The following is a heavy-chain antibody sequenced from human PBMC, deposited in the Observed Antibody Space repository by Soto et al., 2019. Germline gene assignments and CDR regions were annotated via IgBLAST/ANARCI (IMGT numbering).Heavy chain of an antibody. Sequence: PGGSLRLSCAASGFTFSSYAMNWVRQAPGKGLEWVGRIKSETDGGTTDHIAPVTGRFTISRDDSKNTLYLQMNSLEAEDTGVYYCSTEYYDSSGLVTWGRGTLVTVSS. D-gene: IGHD3-22*01. CDR1: GFTFSSYA. CDR2: IKSETDGGTT. J-gene: IGHJ5*02. CDR3: STEYYDSSGLVT. V-gene: IGHV3-15*07.